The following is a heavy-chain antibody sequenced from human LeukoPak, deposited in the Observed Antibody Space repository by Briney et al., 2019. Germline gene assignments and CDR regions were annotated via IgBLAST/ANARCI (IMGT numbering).Heavy chain of an antibody. V-gene: IGHV4-34*01. CDR3: ARGPRLFYYDSEDAFDI. D-gene: IGHD3-22*01. J-gene: IGHJ3*02. Sequence: PSETLSLTCVVYGGSFSGYYWSWIRQPPGKGLEWIGEINHSGSTNYTPSLKSRVTISVDTSKNQFSLKLSSVTAADTAVYYCARGPRLFYYDSEDAFDIWGQGTMVTVSS. CDR1: GGSFSGYY. CDR2: INHSGST.